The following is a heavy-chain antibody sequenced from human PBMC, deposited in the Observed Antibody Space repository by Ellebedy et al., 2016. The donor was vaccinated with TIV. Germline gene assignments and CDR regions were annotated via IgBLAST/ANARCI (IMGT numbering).Heavy chain of an antibody. CDR2: INTNTGNP. CDR1: GHTFNRYA. V-gene: IGHV7-4-1*02. CDR3: ARPRTFSDSSGYWPFTFDI. J-gene: IGHJ3*02. D-gene: IGHD3-22*01. Sequence: ASVKVSCKASGHTFNRYAMNWVRQAPGQGLEWMGWINTNTGNPTYAQGFTGRFVFSLDISVSTAYLQISSLKAEDIAVYYCARPRTFSDSSGYWPFTFDIWGQGTMVTVSS.